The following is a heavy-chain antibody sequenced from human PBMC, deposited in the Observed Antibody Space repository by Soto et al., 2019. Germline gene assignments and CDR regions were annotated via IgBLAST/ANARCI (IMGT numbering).Heavy chain of an antibody. CDR2: ISGGGGNT. CDR1: GLTFGNYG. V-gene: IGHV3-23*01. D-gene: IGHD2-21*02. J-gene: IGHJ3*01. Sequence: DVQLLESGGGLVQPGGSLRLSCATSGLTFGNYGMNWVRQAPGKGLEWVSGISGGGGNTYYADSVKGRFTISRDPSKNTVFLEMNSLRAEDTAVYYCAKGFIVVVTVLRPDDAFDVWGQGTLVTVSS. CDR3: AKGFIVVVTVLRPDDAFDV.